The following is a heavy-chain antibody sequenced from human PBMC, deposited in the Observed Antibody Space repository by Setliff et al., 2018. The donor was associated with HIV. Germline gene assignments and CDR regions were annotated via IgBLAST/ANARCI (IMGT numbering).Heavy chain of an antibody. Sequence: VGSLRLSCAASGFTFSSYAMHWVRQAPGKGLEYVSSISSNGGNTYYASSLKGRFTISRDNSKNTLYLQMGSLRAEDMAVCYCARDASISSPYDAFDIWGQGTMVTVSS. D-gene: IGHD6-6*01. CDR2: ISSNGGNT. CDR3: ARDASISSPYDAFDI. CDR1: GFTFSSYA. J-gene: IGHJ3*02. V-gene: IGHV3-64*01.